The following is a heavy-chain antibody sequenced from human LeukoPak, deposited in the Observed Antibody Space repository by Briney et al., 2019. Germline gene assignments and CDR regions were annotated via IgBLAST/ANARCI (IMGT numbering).Heavy chain of an antibody. CDR3: ARDPTRGYYFDY. CDR1: GFTLSNYG. J-gene: IGHJ4*02. V-gene: IGHV3-33*01. Sequence: GGSLRLSCAASGFTLSNYGMHWVRQAPGKGLEWVAVIWNDGSLKYYADSVKGRFTISRDNSENTLYLQMNSLRAEDTAAYYCARDPTRGYYFDYWGQGTLVTVSS. CDR2: IWNDGSLK. D-gene: IGHD3-10*01.